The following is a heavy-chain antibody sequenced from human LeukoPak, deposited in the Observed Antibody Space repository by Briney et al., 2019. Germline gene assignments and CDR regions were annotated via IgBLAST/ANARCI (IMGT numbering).Heavy chain of an antibody. Sequence: SETLSLTCTVSGGSISSGSYYWSWIRQLAGKGLEWIGRIYTSGSTNYNPSLKSRVTISVDTSKNQFSLKLSSVTAADTAVYYCASYPKTGTTSESDYWGQGTLVTVSS. CDR1: GGSISSGSYY. CDR2: IYTSGST. CDR3: ASYPKTGTTSESDY. J-gene: IGHJ4*02. D-gene: IGHD1-7*01. V-gene: IGHV4-61*02.